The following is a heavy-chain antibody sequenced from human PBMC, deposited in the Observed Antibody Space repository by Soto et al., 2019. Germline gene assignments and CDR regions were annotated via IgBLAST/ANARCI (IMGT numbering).Heavy chain of an antibody. V-gene: IGHV1-18*01. CDR2: ISAYNGNT. D-gene: IGHD5-18*01. CDR1: GYAFTSYG. Sequence: ASVKVSCKASGYAFTSYGISWVRQAPGQGLEWMGWISAYNGNTNYAQKLQGRVTMTTDTSTSTAYMELRSLRSDDTAVYYCARVIQLWSHDAFDIWGQGTMVTVSS. CDR3: ARVIQLWSHDAFDI. J-gene: IGHJ3*02.